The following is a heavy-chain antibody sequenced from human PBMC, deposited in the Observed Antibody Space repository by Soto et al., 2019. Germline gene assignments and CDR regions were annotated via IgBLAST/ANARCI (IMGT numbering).Heavy chain of an antibody. J-gene: IGHJ5*02. Sequence: GGSLRLSCAASGFTFSDYYMSWIRQAPGKGLEWVSYISSDASRIYYADSVKDRFTISRDNAKKSLYLQMNSLRAEDTAVYYCGRDGGYSMKWFDPWGQGTLVTVSS. V-gene: IGHV3-11*01. CDR3: GRDGGYSMKWFDP. CDR1: GFTFSDYY. CDR2: ISSDASRI. D-gene: IGHD5-18*01.